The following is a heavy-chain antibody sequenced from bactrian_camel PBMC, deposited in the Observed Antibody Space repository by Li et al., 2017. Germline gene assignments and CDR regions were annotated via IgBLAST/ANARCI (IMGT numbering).Heavy chain of an antibody. CDR3: ATLGCGGCWYAGYNY. CDR1: EFTFRSYW. V-gene: IGHV3S6*01. CDR2: IKDDGSQT. J-gene: IGHJ4*01. D-gene: IGHD6*01. Sequence: HVQLVESGGDLVQPGGSLRLSCAGSEFTFRSYWMTWVRQVPGKGLEWVSTIKDDGSQTYYSDSVKGRFTISRDNAKSTLYLQMNSLKTEDTAVYYCATLGCGGCWYAGYNYWGQG.